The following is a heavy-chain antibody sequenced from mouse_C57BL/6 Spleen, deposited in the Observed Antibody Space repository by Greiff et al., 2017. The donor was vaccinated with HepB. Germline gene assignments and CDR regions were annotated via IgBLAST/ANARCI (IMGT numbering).Heavy chain of an antibody. V-gene: IGHV1-15*01. D-gene: IGHD3-2*02. CDR1: GYTFTDYE. CDR2: IDPETGGT. Sequence: QVQLKQSGAELVRPGASVTLSCKASGYTFTDYEIHWVKQTPVHGLEWIGAIDPETGGTAYNQKFKGKAILTADKSSSTAYMELRSLTSEDSAVYYCTRMGAQATFDYWGQGTTLTVSS. J-gene: IGHJ2*01. CDR3: TRMGAQATFDY.